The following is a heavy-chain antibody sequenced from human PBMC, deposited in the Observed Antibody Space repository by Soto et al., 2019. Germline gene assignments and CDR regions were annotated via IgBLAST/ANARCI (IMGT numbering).Heavy chain of an antibody. V-gene: IGHV3-30*18. CDR1: GFTVSSCY. D-gene: IGHD6-19*01. CDR3: AKKLIAVAGPGY. J-gene: IGHJ4*02. CDR2: ISYDGSNK. Sequence: SLRISCASSGFTVSSCYMTWVRQAPGKGLEWVAVISYDGSNKYYADSVKGRFTISRDNSNNTLYLQMNSLRAEDTAVYYCAKKLIAVAGPGYWGQGTLVTVSS.